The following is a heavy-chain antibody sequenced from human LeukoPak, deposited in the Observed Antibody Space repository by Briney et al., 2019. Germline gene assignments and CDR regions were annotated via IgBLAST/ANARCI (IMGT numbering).Heavy chain of an antibody. CDR2: ISSSSPTM. J-gene: IGHJ4*02. D-gene: IGHD3-10*01. Sequence: GGSLRLSCAASGFTFSDYYMSWIRQAPGKGLEWVSYISSSSPTMYYADSVKGRFSISRDNAKNSLYLQMNSLRAEDTAVYYCAREHTSGSYYIDYWGQGTLVTASS. CDR1: GFTFSDYY. CDR3: AREHTSGSYYIDY. V-gene: IGHV3-11*01.